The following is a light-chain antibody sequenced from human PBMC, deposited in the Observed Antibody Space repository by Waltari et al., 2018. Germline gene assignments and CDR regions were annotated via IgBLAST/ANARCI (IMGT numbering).Light chain of an antibody. CDR2: GAS. CDR3: QHYVRLPAT. Sequence: EVVLTQSPGTLSLSPGERATLACRASQSVGTSLAWYQQKPGQAPRPLIYGASRRATCIPDRFSGSGSGTDFSLTISRLEPEDFAVYYCQHYVRLPATFGQGTKLEI. V-gene: IGKV3-20*01. J-gene: IGKJ1*01. CDR1: QSVGTS.